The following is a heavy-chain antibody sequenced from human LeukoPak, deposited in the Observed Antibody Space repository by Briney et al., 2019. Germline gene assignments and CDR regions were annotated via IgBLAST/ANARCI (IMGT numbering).Heavy chain of an antibody. CDR1: GFTFSSYA. Sequence: PGGSLRLSCAASGFTFSSYAMSWVRQAPGKGLEWVSAISGSGGSTYYADSVKGRFTISRDNSKNTLYLQMNSLRAEDTAVYYCAKASAVIVVVTALGYWGQGTLVTVSS. J-gene: IGHJ4*02. D-gene: IGHD2-21*02. CDR3: AKASAVIVVVTALGY. V-gene: IGHV3-23*01. CDR2: ISGSGGST.